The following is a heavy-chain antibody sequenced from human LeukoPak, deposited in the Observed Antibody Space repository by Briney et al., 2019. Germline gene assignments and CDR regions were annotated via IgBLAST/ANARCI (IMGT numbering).Heavy chain of an antibody. V-gene: IGHV4-30-2*01. CDR1: GGAITSGGYS. D-gene: IGHD3-10*01. Sequence: SQTLSLTCTVSGGAITSGGYSWNWIRQPPGKGLEWIGCIYDRGPAYYNPSLKSRFTISVDRPKNQFFLNVTSLTAADTAVYYCARSRQASGLLSSWGQGTRVVVSS. CDR2: IYDRGPA. CDR3: ARSRQASGLLSS. J-gene: IGHJ5*02.